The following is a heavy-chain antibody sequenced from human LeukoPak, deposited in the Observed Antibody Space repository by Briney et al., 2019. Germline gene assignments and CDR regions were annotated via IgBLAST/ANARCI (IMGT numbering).Heavy chain of an antibody. Sequence: SETLSLTCTVSGDSINSGAYGWSWIRQPPGKGLEWIGDIYHSGISSYSPSLKSRVTISVDSSKNHFSLRLISVTAADTAVYFCARDLRGCDSATCYRWFDPWGQGTLVIVSS. J-gene: IGHJ5*02. V-gene: IGHV4-30-2*01. D-gene: IGHD2-2*01. CDR1: GDSINSGAYG. CDR2: IYHSGIS. CDR3: ARDLRGCDSATCYRWFDP.